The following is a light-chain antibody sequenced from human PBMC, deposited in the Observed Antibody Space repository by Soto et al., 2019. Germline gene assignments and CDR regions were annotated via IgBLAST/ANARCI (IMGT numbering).Light chain of an antibody. V-gene: IGKV1-33*01. CDR3: QQFDSVPCT. CDR1: QDITNY. CDR2: DAS. Sequence: IQMTQSPSSLSASVGDRVTITCQASQDITNYLIWYQQKPGKAPKVLIYDASILGTGVSSRFSGSGAATHFTLTISSLQPEDIATYYCQQFDSVPCTFGQGTKLEIK. J-gene: IGKJ2*02.